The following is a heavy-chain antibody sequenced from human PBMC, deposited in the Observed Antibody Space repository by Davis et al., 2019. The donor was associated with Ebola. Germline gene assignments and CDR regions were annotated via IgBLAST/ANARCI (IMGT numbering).Heavy chain of an antibody. D-gene: IGHD5-24*01. J-gene: IGHJ4*02. CDR1: GYSLTSYW. Sequence: GESLKISCKGSGYSLTSYWIGWVRQMPGKGLEWMGIIYPGDSDTRYSPSLQGQVTISADNSSSTAYLQWSSLKASDTAVYYCARLGVDGYSYYFDYWGQGTLVTVSS. CDR2: IYPGDSDT. V-gene: IGHV5-51*01. CDR3: ARLGVDGYSYYFDY.